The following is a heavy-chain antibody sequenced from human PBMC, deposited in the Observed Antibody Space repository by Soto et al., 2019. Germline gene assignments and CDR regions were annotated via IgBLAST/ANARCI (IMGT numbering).Heavy chain of an antibody. CDR3: ATGSDLAWEIAAV. D-gene: IGHD6-13*01. Sequence: PSETLSLTCTVSGDSVSSSYYYWTWIRQPPGKGLEWIGEIFRGGGPNYNPSLKSRVTISADTSKNQFSLNLNSVTAADTAVYYCATGSDLAWEIAAVWGQGTPVTVSS. CDR1: GDSVSSSYYY. CDR2: IFRGGGP. V-gene: IGHV4-39*07. J-gene: IGHJ4*02.